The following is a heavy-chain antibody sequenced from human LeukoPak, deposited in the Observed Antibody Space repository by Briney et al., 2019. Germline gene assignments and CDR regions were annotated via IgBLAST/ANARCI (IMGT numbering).Heavy chain of an antibody. CDR2: ISGSGGST. V-gene: IGHV3-23*01. CDR3: AKETYYYDSSGYYSY. CDR1: GFTFSSYA. J-gene: IGHJ4*02. D-gene: IGHD3-22*01. Sequence: GGSLRLSCAASGFTFSSYAMSWVRQAPGKGLEWVSAISGSGGSTYYADSVTGRFTISRDNSKNTLYLQMNSLRAEDTAVYYCAKETYYYDSSGYYSYWGQGTLVTVSS.